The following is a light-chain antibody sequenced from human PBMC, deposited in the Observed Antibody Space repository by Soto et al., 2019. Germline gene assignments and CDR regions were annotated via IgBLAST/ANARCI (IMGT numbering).Light chain of an antibody. V-gene: IGKV3-15*01. CDR1: QSVSSN. Sequence: EIVMTQSPGTLSVSPGERATLSCRASQSVSSNLAWYQQKPGQAPRLLIYGASTRATGIPARFSGSGSGTEFTLTISSLQSEDLAVYYCQEYIHWPPGMFGPGTKVDIK. J-gene: IGKJ1*01. CDR2: GAS. CDR3: QEYIHWPPGM.